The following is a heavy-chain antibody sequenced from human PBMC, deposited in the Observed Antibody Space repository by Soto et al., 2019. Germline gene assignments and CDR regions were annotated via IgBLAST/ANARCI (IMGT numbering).Heavy chain of an antibody. CDR2: IYYSGST. Sequence: SETLSLTCTVSGVSISSSSYYWGWIRQPPGKGLEWIGSIYYSGSTYYNPSLKSRVTISVDTSKNQFSLKLSSVTAADTAVYYCASIVGAFQGDYWGQGTLVTVSS. V-gene: IGHV4-39*01. CDR3: ASIVGAFQGDY. CDR1: GVSISSSSYY. J-gene: IGHJ4*02. D-gene: IGHD1-26*01.